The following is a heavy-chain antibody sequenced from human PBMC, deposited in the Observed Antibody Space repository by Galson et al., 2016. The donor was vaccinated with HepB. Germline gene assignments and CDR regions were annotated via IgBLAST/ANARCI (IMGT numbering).Heavy chain of an antibody. J-gene: IGHJ5*02. Sequence: SETLSLTCTVSGGSISRYYWSWIRQAPGKGLQWIGYVYDSGSTEYNPSLESRVTILLGTSRTRFSLKLRSVSAAATAGYYCASGARPLTAVMHRRGHLDRWSQGTRVTVSS. V-gene: IGHV4-59*01. CDR1: GGSISRYY. D-gene: IGHD4-17*01. CDR2: VYDSGST. CDR3: ASGARPLTAVMHRRGHLDR.